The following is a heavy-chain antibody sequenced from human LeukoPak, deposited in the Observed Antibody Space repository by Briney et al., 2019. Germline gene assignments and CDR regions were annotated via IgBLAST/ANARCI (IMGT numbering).Heavy chain of an antibody. V-gene: IGHV4-59*01. Sequence: SETVSLTCTVSGDSISTYHWNWIRKPPGKGLEWIGYMQSTGNNKYNHSLRSRVTMFIDTSKSQVALILSSVTDADTAVYYCARDKKHSYGRYFAHWGQGALVTVYS. CDR2: MQSTGNN. J-gene: IGHJ4*02. CDR1: GDSISTYH. CDR3: ARDKKHSYGRYFAH. D-gene: IGHD3-16*01.